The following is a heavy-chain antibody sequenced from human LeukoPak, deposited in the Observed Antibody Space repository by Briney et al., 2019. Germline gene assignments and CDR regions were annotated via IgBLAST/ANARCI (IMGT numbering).Heavy chain of an antibody. CDR3: ARQPAYDSSGYYYSSNYYYMDV. J-gene: IGHJ6*03. D-gene: IGHD3-22*01. Sequence: PSETLSLTCAVSGYPISSGYYWGWIRQPPGKGLEWIGSIYHSGSTYYNPSLKSRVTISVDTSKNQFSLKLSSVTAADTAVYYCARQPAYDSSGYYYSSNYYYMDVWGKGTTVTVSS. CDR1: GYPISSGYY. V-gene: IGHV4-38-2*01. CDR2: IYHSGST.